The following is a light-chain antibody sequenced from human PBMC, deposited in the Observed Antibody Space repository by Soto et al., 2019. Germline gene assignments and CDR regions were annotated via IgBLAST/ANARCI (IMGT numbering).Light chain of an antibody. CDR3: ATWEDRLNSPL. V-gene: IGLV1-44*01. Sequence: QSVLTQPASVSGSPGQSITISCSGSSSNIGSYTVHWYQLLPGTAPKLLIYSHNQRPSGVPDRFSGSKSGTSASLAISGLQSEDEADYYCATWEDRLNSPLFRGATKATVL. CDR2: SHN. J-gene: IGLJ2*01. CDR1: SSNIGSYT.